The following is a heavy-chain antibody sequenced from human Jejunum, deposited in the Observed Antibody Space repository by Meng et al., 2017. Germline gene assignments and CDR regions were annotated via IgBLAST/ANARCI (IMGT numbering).Heavy chain of an antibody. D-gene: IGHD2-15*01. Sequence: VQLCQSASDLKEPGASVKVSCKAAGYTFTNHARHWWRQVPGQGLEWMGWINTDTRNPTYAQGFTGRFVFSLDTSVSTAYLHISSLKAEDTVLYYCSRGRGCCTCGSCSLADWGPGTLVTVSS. J-gene: IGHJ4*02. CDR1: GYTFTNHA. V-gene: IGHV7-4-1*02. CDR2: INTDTRNP. CDR3: SRGRGCCTCGSCSLAD.